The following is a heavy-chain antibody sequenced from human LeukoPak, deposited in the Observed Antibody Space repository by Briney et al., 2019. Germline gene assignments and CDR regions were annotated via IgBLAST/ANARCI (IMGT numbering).Heavy chain of an antibody. D-gene: IGHD4-11*01. CDR3: AATVTIRSY. J-gene: IGHJ4*02. CDR1: RYTFSSYA. Sequence: PGGSLRLFCAASRYTFSSYAMHWVRQAPGKGLEWVAVISYDGSNKYYADSVKGRFTISRDNSKNTLYLQMNSLRAEDTAVYYCAATVTIRSYWGQGTLVTVSS. V-gene: IGHV3-30*04. CDR2: ISYDGSNK.